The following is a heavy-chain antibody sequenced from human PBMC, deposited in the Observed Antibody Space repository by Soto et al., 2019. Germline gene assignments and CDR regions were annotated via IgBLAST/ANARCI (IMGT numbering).Heavy chain of an antibody. Sequence: GESLKISCEGTGYRFTSYWIGWARQMPGKGLERMGIIYVADSDTRYGPSFEGQVTISADKSNSTADLQWSSLRASDTAIYYCASPPSGEQWRTWGQGTLVTVSS. CDR3: ASPPSGEQWRT. J-gene: IGHJ4*02. CDR1: GYRFTSYW. CDR2: IYVADSDT. V-gene: IGHV5-51*01. D-gene: IGHD6-19*01.